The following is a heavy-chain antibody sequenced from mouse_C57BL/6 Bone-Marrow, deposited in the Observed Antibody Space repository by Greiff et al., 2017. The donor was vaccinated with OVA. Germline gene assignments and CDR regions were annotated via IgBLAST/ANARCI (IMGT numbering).Heavy chain of an antibody. V-gene: IGHV1-19*01. CDR2: INPYNGGT. CDR3: ARENDGYYHFDY. CDR1: GYTFTDYY. J-gene: IGHJ2*01. D-gene: IGHD2-3*01. Sequence: EVKLQESGPVLVKPGASVKMSCKASGYTFTDYYMNWVKQSHGKSLEWIGVINPYNGGTSYNQKFKGKATLTVDKSSSTAYMELNSLTSEDSAVYYCARENDGYYHFDYWGQGTTLTVSS.